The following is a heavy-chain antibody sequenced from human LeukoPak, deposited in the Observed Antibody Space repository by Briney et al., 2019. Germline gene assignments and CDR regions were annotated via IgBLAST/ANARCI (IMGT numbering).Heavy chain of an antibody. CDR3: AKVRADCSSTSCYLNYFDY. CDR1: GFTFSSYA. J-gene: IGHJ4*02. D-gene: IGHD2-2*01. Sequence: SGESLRLSCAASGFTFSSYAMSWVRQAPGKGLEWVSAISGSGGSTYYADSVKGRFTISRDNSKNTLYLQMNSLRAEDTAVYYCAKVRADCSSTSCYLNYFDYWGQGTLVTVSS. CDR2: ISGSGGST. V-gene: IGHV3-23*01.